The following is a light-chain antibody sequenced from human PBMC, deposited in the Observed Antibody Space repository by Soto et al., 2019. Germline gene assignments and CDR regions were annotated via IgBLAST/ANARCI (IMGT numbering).Light chain of an antibody. J-gene: IGKJ5*01. CDR1: QSVHNN. V-gene: IGKV3-15*01. CDR3: QQYTNWPIT. Sequence: EVVMTQSPATLSVSPGESVTLSCRASQSVHNNYLAWYQQKPGQAPRLLIYAVSARATGIPARFSGSGSGTEFTLTIYGLQSEDFAVYYCQQYTNWPITLGQGTRLEIK. CDR2: AVS.